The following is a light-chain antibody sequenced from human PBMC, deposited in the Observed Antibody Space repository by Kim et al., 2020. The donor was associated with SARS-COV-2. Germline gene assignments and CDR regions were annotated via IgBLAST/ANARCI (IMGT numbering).Light chain of an antibody. CDR2: GKN. CDR1: SLRIYY. Sequence: SSELTQDPAVYVALGQTVRITCQGDSLRIYYASWYQQKSGQAPLLVIYGKNNRPSGIPDRFSGSSSGDTASLTIAGAQAEDEADYYCNSWDSSGHHPVFGGGPKLTFL. V-gene: IGLV3-19*01. CDR3: NSWDSSGHHPV. J-gene: IGLJ3*02.